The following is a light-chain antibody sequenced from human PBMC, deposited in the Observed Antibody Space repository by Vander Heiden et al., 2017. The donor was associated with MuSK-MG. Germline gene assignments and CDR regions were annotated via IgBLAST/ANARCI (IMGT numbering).Light chain of an antibody. V-gene: IGKV3-11*01. Sequence: EIVLSQSPVTLSLSPGERATLSCRASQSVSRYLAWYQQKPGQAPRLLIYDASNRATGIPARFSGSGSGTDFTLTISSLEPEDFAVYYCQQRSNWHTFGQGTRLEIK. CDR3: QQRSNWHT. CDR2: DAS. J-gene: IGKJ5*01. CDR1: QSVSRY.